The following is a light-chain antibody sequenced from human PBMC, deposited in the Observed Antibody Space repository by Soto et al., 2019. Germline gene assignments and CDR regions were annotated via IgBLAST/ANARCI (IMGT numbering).Light chain of an antibody. V-gene: IGKV3-11*01. CDR1: QSIVGY. J-gene: IGKJ4*01. CDR2: DTS. Sequence: EIVFTQSPATLSLSPGESANLSCGASQSIVGYLAWYQKKPGQAPRLLIYDTSNRVTGVPARFSGSGSGTDFTLTISSLEAEDVAFYWCQQYFDVPFTFGGGTKVDI. CDR3: QQYFDVPFT.